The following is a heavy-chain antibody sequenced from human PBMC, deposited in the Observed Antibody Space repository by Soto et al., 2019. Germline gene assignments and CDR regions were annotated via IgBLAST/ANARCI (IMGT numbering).Heavy chain of an antibody. J-gene: IGHJ4*02. CDR1: GGSISSYY. Sequence: SETLSLTCTVSGGSISSYYWSWIRQPPGKGLEWIGYIYYSGSTNYNPSLKSRVTISVDTSKNQFSLKLSSVTAADTAVYYCARRNMVRGVEDYWGQGTLVTVSS. CDR2: IYYSGST. D-gene: IGHD3-10*01. CDR3: ARRNMVRGVEDY. V-gene: IGHV4-59*08.